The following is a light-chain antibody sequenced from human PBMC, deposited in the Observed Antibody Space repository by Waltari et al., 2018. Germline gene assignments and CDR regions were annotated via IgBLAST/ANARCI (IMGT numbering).Light chain of an antibody. V-gene: IGKV3-20*01. CDR3: HQYGASPPT. J-gene: IGKJ1*01. CDR2: GAS. CDR1: QTFTSGF. Sequence: EIVLTQSPGTLSLSPGGRATLSCRASQTFTSGFLAWYQQKPGQAPRLLISGASSRATGVADRFSGSGSGTDFTLTISRLEPEDFAVYYCHQYGASPPTFGQGTKVEI.